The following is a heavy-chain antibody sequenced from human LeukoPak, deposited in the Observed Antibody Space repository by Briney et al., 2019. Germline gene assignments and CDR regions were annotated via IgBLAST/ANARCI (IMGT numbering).Heavy chain of an antibody. Sequence: SETLSLTCTVSGGSISSSGSYWGWIRQPPGKGLEWIGSIFHSGSTYYNPSLKSRVTISVERPKNQFSLKVSSVTAADTAVYYCARDYYDSSGYYRQYNWFDPWGQGTLVTVSS. J-gene: IGHJ5*02. CDR1: GGSISSSGSY. CDR2: IFHSGST. D-gene: IGHD3-22*01. V-gene: IGHV4-39*07. CDR3: ARDYYDSSGYYRQYNWFDP.